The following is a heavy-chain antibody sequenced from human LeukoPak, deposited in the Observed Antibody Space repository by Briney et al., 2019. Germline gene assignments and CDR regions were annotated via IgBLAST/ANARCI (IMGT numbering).Heavy chain of an antibody. CDR1: GGSFSGYY. D-gene: IGHD6-13*01. J-gene: IGHJ5*02. CDR2: INHSGST. V-gene: IGHV4-34*01. Sequence: SETLSLTCAVYGGSFSGYYWSWIRQPPGKGLEWIGEINHSGSTNYNPSLKSRVTISVDTSKNQFSLKLSSVTAADTAVYYCARAYSSSWWNWFDPWGQGTLVTVSS. CDR3: ARAYSSSWWNWFDP.